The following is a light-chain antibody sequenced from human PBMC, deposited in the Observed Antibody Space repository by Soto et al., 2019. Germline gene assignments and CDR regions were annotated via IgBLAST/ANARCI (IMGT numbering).Light chain of an antibody. CDR1: QDINSY. V-gene: IGKV1D-16*01. CDR3: QHYNIYPLT. CDR2: AAS. J-gene: IGKJ4*01. Sequence: DVQMTQSPSSLSASVGDRVTITCRASQDINSYLAWYQQKPGNAPKSLIYAASSLQTGVPSRFSGSESATDFTLTISNLQPEDSSTYYCQHYNIYPLTFGGGTKVEIK.